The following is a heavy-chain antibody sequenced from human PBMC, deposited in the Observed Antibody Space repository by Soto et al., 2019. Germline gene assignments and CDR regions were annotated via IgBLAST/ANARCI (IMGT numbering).Heavy chain of an antibody. Sequence: SETLSLTCAVSGYSISSGYYWGWIRQPPGKGLEWIGSIYHSGSTYYNPSLKSRVTISVDTSKNQFSLKLSSVTAADTAVYYCARDAGLRFLEWFRHGVNWFDPWGQGTLVTVSS. D-gene: IGHD3-3*01. CDR3: ARDAGLRFLEWFRHGVNWFDP. CDR1: GYSISSGYY. J-gene: IGHJ5*02. V-gene: IGHV4-38-2*02. CDR2: IYHSGST.